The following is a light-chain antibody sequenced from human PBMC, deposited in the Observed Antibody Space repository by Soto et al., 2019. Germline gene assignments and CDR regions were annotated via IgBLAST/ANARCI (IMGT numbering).Light chain of an antibody. CDR2: AAS. CDR3: QQIYSAPLT. CDR1: QSITTY. J-gene: IGKJ4*01. V-gene: IGKV1-39*01. Sequence: DIQMTQSPSSLSASVGHRLTITCRASQSITTYLNWYRQKPGKAPKLMSYAASGLQSGVPSRFSGSGSETDFTLSISSLQPEDFETYFCQQIYSAPLTFGGGTKVDIK.